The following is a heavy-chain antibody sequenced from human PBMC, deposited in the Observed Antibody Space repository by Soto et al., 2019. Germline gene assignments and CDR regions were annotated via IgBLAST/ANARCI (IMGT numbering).Heavy chain of an antibody. CDR1: GFTFSDSD. CDR2: ISGGLSYI. Sequence: GRSMRLSWAASGFTFSDSDRRWIRKATATGQEWVSYISGGLSYINYAESVTGRFTIPRDNAQNALYRQMNSWRVEDTAVYHGARCENMAAAVDNWGQGTQVAFSS. J-gene: IGHJ4*01. CDR3: ARCENMAAAVDN. V-gene: IGHV3-11*06. D-gene: IGHD2-15*01.